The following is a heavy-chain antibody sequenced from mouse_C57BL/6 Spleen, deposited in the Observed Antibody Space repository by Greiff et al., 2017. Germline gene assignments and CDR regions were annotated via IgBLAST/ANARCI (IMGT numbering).Heavy chain of an antibody. D-gene: IGHD2-3*01. J-gene: IGHJ4*01. CDR1: GFTFSSYG. V-gene: IGHV5-6*02. CDR3: ARQDDGYYYAMDY. Sequence: DVKLVESGGDLVKPGGSLKLSCAASGFTFSSYGMSWVRQTPDKRLEWVATISSGGSYTYYPDSVKGRFTISRDNAKNTLYLQMSSLKSEDTAMYYCARQDDGYYYAMDYWGQGTSVTVSS. CDR2: ISSGGSYT.